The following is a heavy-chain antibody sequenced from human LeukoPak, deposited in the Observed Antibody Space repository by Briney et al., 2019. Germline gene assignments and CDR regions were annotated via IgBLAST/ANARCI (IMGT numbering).Heavy chain of an antibody. V-gene: IGHV3-53*04. Sequence: PGGSPSPSCAVSRFTPSRIVLSCVRQAPEKGLEWVSDIYSGGSTYYADSVKGRFTISRQNSKNTRDLQMNSLRPEDTAVYYCARDGRYCEITSCIGYYLREVWGQGTTVTVTS. D-gene: IGHD2-2*01. CDR3: ARDGRYCEITSCIGYYLREV. J-gene: IGHJ6*02. CDR2: IYSGGST. CDR1: RFTPSRIV.